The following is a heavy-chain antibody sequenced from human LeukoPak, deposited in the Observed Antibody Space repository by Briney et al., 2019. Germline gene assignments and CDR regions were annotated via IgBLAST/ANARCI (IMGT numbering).Heavy chain of an antibody. D-gene: IGHD3-16*01. V-gene: IGHV4-61*08. CDR2: IYYSGST. Sequence: PSETLSLTCTVSGGSIISGDYYWTWVRQHPGKGLEWIGYIYYSGSTNYNPSLKSRVTISVDTSKNQFSLKLSSVTAADTAVYYCARFGSLRESIHDYWGQGILVTVSS. CDR1: GGSIISGDYY. CDR3: ARFGSLRESIHDY. J-gene: IGHJ4*02.